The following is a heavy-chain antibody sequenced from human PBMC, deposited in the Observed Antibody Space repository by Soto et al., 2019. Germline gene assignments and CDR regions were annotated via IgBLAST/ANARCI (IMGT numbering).Heavy chain of an antibody. D-gene: IGHD2-2*01. Sequence: EVQLLESGGGLVQPGGSLRLSCAASGFTFSSYAMSWVRQAPGKGLEWVSAISGSGGSTYYADSVKGRFTISRDNAKNTRYLQMNSLRAEDTAVYYCAKVGRQRQLPYWGQGTLVTVSS. CDR2: ISGSGGST. V-gene: IGHV3-23*01. J-gene: IGHJ4*02. CDR3: AKVGRQRQLPY. CDR1: GFTFSSYA.